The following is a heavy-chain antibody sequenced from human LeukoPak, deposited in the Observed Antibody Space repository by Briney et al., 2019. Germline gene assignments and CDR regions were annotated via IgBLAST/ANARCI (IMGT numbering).Heavy chain of an antibody. CDR3: ARAYFSPGDDDY. Sequence: ASVKVSCTASGYTFTSYGISWVRQAPGQGLEWMGWISAYNGNTNYAQKLQGRVTMTTDTSTSTAYMELRSLRSDDTAVYYCARAYFSPGDDDYWGQGTLVTVSS. V-gene: IGHV1-18*01. CDR2: ISAYNGNT. CDR1: GYTFTSYG. D-gene: IGHD7-27*01. J-gene: IGHJ4*02.